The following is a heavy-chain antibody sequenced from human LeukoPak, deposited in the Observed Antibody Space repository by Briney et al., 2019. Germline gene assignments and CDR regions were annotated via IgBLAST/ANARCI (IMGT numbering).Heavy chain of an antibody. CDR2: ISSSGSTI. V-gene: IGHV3-48*03. D-gene: IGHD3-22*01. Sequence: GGSLRLSCAASGFTFSSYEMNWVRQAPGKGLEWVSYISSSGSTIYYADSVKGRFTISRDNAKNSLYLQMNSLRAEDTAVYYCARGRHDITVIVVVMTSVSYYLDVWGKGTTVTVS. CDR1: GFTFSSYE. J-gene: IGHJ6*03. CDR3: ARGRHDITVIVVVMTSVSYYLDV.